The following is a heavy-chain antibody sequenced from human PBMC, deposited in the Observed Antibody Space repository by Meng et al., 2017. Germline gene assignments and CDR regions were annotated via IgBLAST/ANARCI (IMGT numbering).Heavy chain of an antibody. J-gene: IGHJ4*02. CDR3: ARDEDISAAGKLFGDY. V-gene: IGHV1-2*02. CDR2: INPKSGDT. D-gene: IGHD6-25*01. CDR1: RFNSPDYY. Sequence: QGVLAWSGAEVPQPGSSVKGFCKPSRFNSPDYYIHWVGRAPGQGLEWMGRINPKSGDTHYAQKFQARVTMTGDTSISTAYMELSGLRSDDTAMYYCARDEDISAAGKLFGDYWGQGTLVTVSS.